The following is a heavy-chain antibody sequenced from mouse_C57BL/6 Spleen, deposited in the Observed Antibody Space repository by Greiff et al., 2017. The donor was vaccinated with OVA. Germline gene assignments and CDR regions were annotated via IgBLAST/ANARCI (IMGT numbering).Heavy chain of an antibody. CDR3: ARDEDYYDFDY. CDR2: ISDGGSYT. J-gene: IGHJ2*01. Sequence: EVKVEESGGGLVKPGGSLKLSCAASGFTFSSYAMSWVRQTPEKRLEWVATISDGGSYTYYPDNVKGRFTISRDNAKNNLYLQMSHLKSEDTAMYYCARDEDYYDFDYWGQGTTLTVSS. D-gene: IGHD1-1*01. CDR1: GFTFSSYA. V-gene: IGHV5-4*01.